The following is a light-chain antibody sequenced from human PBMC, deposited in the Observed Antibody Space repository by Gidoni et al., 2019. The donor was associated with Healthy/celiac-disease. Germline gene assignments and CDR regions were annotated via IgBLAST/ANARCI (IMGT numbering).Light chain of an antibody. CDR3: QQYYSTPH. CDR1: KSVLYSYNNKNY. Sequence: DIVMTQSPDSLAVSLGERATINCKSSKSVLYSYNNKNYLAWYQQKPGQPPKLLIYWASTRESGVPDRFSGSGSGTDFTLTISSLQAEDVAVYYCQQYYSTPHFGGGTKVEIK. CDR2: WAS. J-gene: IGKJ4*01. V-gene: IGKV4-1*01.